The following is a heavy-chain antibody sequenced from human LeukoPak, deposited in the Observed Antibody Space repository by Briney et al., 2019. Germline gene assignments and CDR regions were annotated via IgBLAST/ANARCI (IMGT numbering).Heavy chain of an antibody. CDR1: GFTLITCS. D-gene: IGHD3-22*01. Sequence: GGALRLSCAASGFTLITCSMNSVRPAPGKGLEWVSPISSSSSYIYDADAVKGRFTISRYNAKNSLDLQMNILRAEDTAVYYCARDLGTRPYDSSGFPPDYWGQGTLGTVSS. CDR2: ISSSSSYI. J-gene: IGHJ4*02. CDR3: ARDLGTRPYDSSGFPPDY. V-gene: IGHV3-21*01.